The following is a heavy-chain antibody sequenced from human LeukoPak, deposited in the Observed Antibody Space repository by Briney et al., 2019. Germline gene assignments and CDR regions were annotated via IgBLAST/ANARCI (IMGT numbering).Heavy chain of an antibody. D-gene: IGHD4-11*01. V-gene: IGHV3-30-3*01. CDR2: ISYDGSNK. J-gene: IGHJ5*02. CDR1: GFTFSSYA. CDR3: ARDLESLQFNWFDP. Sequence: GRSLRLSCAASGFTFSSYAMHWVRQAPGKGLEWVAVISYDGSNKYYADSVKGRFTISRDNSKNTLYLQMYSLRAEDTAVYYCARDLESLQFNWFDPWGQGTLVTVSS.